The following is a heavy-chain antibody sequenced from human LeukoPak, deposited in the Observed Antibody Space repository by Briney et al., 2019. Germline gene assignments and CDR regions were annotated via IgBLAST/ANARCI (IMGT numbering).Heavy chain of an antibody. CDR2: VSGSANST. V-gene: IGHV3-23*01. J-gene: IGHJ4*02. CDR1: GFTFGTYA. D-gene: IGHD3-3*01. CDR3: AKSNWEWSAFDS. Sequence: QPGGSLRLSCAASGFTFGTYAMSWVRQAPGKGLEWVSAVSGSANSTFYADSVQGRFTTSRDNSKSTLYLQMNSLRAEDTAVYYCAKSNWEWSAFDSWGQGTLVTVSS.